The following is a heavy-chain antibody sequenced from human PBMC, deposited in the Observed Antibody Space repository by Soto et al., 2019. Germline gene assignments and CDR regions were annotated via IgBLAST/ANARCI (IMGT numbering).Heavy chain of an antibody. CDR2: ISGSSSTI. J-gene: IGHJ6*02. CDR3: ASGYPYYYGMEV. Sequence: EVQLVESGGGLVQPGGSLRLSCAASGFTFSSYSMNWVRQAPGKGLEWVSYISGSSSTIYYADSVKGRFTISRDNAKNSLYLQMNNLRDEDTAVYYCASGYPYYYGMEVWGQGTTVTVSS. V-gene: IGHV3-48*02. D-gene: IGHD5-18*01. CDR1: GFTFSSYS.